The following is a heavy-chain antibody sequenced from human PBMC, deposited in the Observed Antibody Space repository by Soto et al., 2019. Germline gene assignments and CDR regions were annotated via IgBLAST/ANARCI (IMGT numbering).Heavy chain of an antibody. V-gene: IGHV3-9*01. D-gene: IGHD6-19*01. CDR1: GFTFDDYA. Sequence: GGSLRLSCAASGFTFDDYAMHWVRQAPGKGLEWVSGISWNSGSIGYADSVKGRFTISRDNAKNSLYLQMNSLRAEDTALYYCAKALGWLGTHYYYYYMDVWGKGTTVTVSS. J-gene: IGHJ6*03. CDR2: ISWNSGSI. CDR3: AKALGWLGTHYYYYYMDV.